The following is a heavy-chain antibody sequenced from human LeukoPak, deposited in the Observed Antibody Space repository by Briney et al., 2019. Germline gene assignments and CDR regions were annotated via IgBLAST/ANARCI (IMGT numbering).Heavy chain of an antibody. V-gene: IGHV3-74*01. CDR1: GFTFSSYW. Sequence: PGGSLRLSCAASGFTFSSYWMHWVRQAPGKGLVWVSRINSDGSSTSYADSVKGRFTISRDNAKNTLYLQMNSLRAEDTAVYYCARAPFDFQYYFDYWGQGTLVTVS. D-gene: IGHD3-3*01. J-gene: IGHJ4*02. CDR3: ARAPFDFQYYFDY. CDR2: INSDGSST.